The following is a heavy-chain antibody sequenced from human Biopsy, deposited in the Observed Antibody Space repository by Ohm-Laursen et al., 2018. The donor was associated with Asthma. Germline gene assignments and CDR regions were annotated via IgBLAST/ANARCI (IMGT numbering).Heavy chain of an antibody. CDR2: ISFDGSNK. Sequence: SLRLSCAASGFSFSEFVMHWVRRAPGKGLEWVAVISFDGSNKYYGDSVKGRFTIARDNSKNTVYLQMNSLRAEDTAVYYCASYEVVTAILPMDVWGQGTTVTVSS. D-gene: IGHD2-21*02. CDR1: GFSFSEFV. CDR3: ASYEVVTAILPMDV. J-gene: IGHJ6*02. V-gene: IGHV3-30*03.